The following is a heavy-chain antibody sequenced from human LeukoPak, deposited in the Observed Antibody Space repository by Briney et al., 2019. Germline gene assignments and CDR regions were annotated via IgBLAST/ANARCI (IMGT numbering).Heavy chain of an antibody. J-gene: IGHJ3*02. CDR1: GYTFTSYG. CDR2: IIAYNGNT. CDR3: ARDRTDIVVVPAAKDAFDI. V-gene: IGHV1-18*01. D-gene: IGHD2-2*01. Sequence: GSVKVSCKASGYTFTSYGISWVRQAPGQGFEWMGWIIAYNGNTSYAQKLQGRVTMTTDTSPSTAYMELRSLRSDDTAVYYCARDRTDIVVVPAAKDAFDIWGQGTMVTVSS.